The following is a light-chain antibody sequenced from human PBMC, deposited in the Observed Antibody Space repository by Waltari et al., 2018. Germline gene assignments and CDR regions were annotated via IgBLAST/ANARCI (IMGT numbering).Light chain of an antibody. CDR3: QTGGFGIWV. Sequence: QLMLTQSPSASASLGASVKLTCTLSSVHSSYAIACHQQQPEKGPRYLMKVNSDGSHIRGDGIPDRFSGSSSGAERYLTISSLQSEDEADYYCQTGGFGIWVFGGGTKLTVL. CDR1: SVHSSYA. V-gene: IGLV4-69*01. J-gene: IGLJ3*02. CDR2: VNSDGSH.